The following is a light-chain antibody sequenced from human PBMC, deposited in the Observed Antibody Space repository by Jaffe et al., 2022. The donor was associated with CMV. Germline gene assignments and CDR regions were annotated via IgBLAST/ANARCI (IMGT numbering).Light chain of an antibody. Sequence: DIQVTQSPSTLSASIGDTVTITCRASQIISSWLAWYQQKPGKAPKLLIYTASNLASGVPSRFSGSGSGTEFTLTISSLQPDDFAIYYCQHYNSYPWTFGQGTKVEIK. CDR1: QIISSW. CDR3: QHYNSYPWT. V-gene: IGKV1-5*03. J-gene: IGKJ1*01. CDR2: TAS.